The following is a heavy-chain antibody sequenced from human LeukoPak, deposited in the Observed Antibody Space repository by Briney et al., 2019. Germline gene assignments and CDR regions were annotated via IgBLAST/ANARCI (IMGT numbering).Heavy chain of an antibody. CDR1: GGSFSGYY. Sequence: SETLSLTCAVYGGSFSGYYWSWIRQPPGKGLKWIGEINHSGSTNYNPSLKSRVTISVDTSKNQFSLKLSSVTAADTAVYYCAGKYSSPQYNWFDPWGQGTLVTVSS. CDR3: AGKYSSPQYNWFDP. J-gene: IGHJ5*02. CDR2: INHSGST. V-gene: IGHV4-34*01. D-gene: IGHD6-6*01.